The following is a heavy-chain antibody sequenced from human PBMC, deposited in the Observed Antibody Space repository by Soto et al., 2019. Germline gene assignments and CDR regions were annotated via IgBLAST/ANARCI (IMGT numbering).Heavy chain of an antibody. CDR2: IIPIFGTA. CDR3: ARAYRGGDCYGYFDY. CDR1: GGTFSSYA. Sequence: GASVKVSCKASGGTFSSYAISWVRQAPGQGLEWMGGIIPIFGTANYAQKFQGRVTITADKSTSTAYMELSSLRSEDTAVYYCARAYRGGDCYGYFDYWGQGTLVTVSS. J-gene: IGHJ4*02. D-gene: IGHD2-21*02. V-gene: IGHV1-69*06.